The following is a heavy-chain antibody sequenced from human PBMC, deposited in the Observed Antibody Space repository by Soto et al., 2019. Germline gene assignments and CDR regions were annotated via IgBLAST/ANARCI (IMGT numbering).Heavy chain of an antibody. V-gene: IGHV1-69*04. D-gene: IGHD3-10*01. Sequence: ASVKVSCKASGGTFSSYTISWVRQAPGQGLEWMGRIIPILGIANYAQKFQGRVTITADKSTSTAYMELSSLRSEDTAVYYCARDPGSGSYDYWGQGTLVTVSS. CDR1: GGTFSSYT. J-gene: IGHJ4*02. CDR3: ARDPGSGSYDY. CDR2: IIPILGIA.